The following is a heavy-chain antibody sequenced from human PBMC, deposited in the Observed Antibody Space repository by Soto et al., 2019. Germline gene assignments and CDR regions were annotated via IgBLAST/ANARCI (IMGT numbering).Heavy chain of an antibody. D-gene: IGHD2-2*01. CDR2: IHHSGTT. CDR3: ARVRQYCSATSCYLDP. Sequence: SETLSLTCVVSGDSISSTNWWHWVRQPPGEGLEWIGEIHHSGTTNYNPSLKSRVAISVDKSKNQFSLKLNSVTAADTAVYYCARVRQYCSATSCYLDPWGRGTLVTVYS. J-gene: IGHJ5*02. V-gene: IGHV4-4*02. CDR1: GDSISSTNW.